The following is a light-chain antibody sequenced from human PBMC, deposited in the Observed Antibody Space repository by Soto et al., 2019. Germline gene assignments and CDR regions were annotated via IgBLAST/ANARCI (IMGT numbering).Light chain of an antibody. Sequence: EIVLTQSPGTLSLSPGERATLSCRSSHSVSSNYLAWYQQKPGQAPSLLIYDVSSRATGIPDRFSGSGSGTDFTLTISRPEPVDFAVYYCQQYGISPTFGQGTKVEI. CDR3: QQYGISPT. J-gene: IGKJ1*01. CDR1: HSVSSNY. V-gene: IGKV3-20*01. CDR2: DVS.